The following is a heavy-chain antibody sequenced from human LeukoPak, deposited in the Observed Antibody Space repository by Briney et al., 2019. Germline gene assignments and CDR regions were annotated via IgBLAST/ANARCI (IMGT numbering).Heavy chain of an antibody. Sequence: ASVKVSCKASGYSFADYYMHWVRQAPGQGLEWMGWIKPNSGGTRSAQKFQGRVTMTRDTSISTAYMELSSLRYDDTAVYYCATNILVRDIINWFDPWGQGTLVTVSP. CDR2: IKPNSGGT. V-gene: IGHV1-2*02. CDR3: ATNILVRDIINWFDP. J-gene: IGHJ5*02. D-gene: IGHD3-10*01. CDR1: GYSFADYY.